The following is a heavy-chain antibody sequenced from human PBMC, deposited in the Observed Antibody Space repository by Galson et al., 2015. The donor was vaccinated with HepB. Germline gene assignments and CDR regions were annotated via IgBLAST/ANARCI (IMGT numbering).Heavy chain of an antibody. V-gene: IGHV1-18*01. CDR3: ARVAAYDSSGLGVYRRYFGWFDP. CDR2: ISAYNGNT. CDR1: GYTFTSYG. Sequence: SVKVSCKASGYTFTSYGISWVRQAPGQGLEWMGWISAYNGNTNYAQKLQGRVTMTTDTSTSTAYMELRSLRSDDTAVYYCARVAAYDSSGLGVYRRYFGWFDPWGQGTLVTVSS. J-gene: IGHJ5*02. D-gene: IGHD3-22*01.